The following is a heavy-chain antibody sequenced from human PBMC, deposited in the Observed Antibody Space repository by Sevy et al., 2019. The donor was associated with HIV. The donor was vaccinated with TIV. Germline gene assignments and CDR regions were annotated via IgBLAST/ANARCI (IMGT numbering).Heavy chain of an antibody. J-gene: IGHJ6*02. CDR2: SRNKANSYTT. CDR1: GFTFSDHY. Sequence: GGSLRLSCAASGFTFSDHYMDWVRQAPGKGLEWIGRSRNKANSYTTEYAPTVKGRFTISRDESKNSLYLKMNSLKSEDTAIYYCTRALIVVAGFFRYYHGMDVWGQWTTVTVSS. D-gene: IGHD6-19*01. V-gene: IGHV3-72*01. CDR3: TRALIVVAGFFRYYHGMDV.